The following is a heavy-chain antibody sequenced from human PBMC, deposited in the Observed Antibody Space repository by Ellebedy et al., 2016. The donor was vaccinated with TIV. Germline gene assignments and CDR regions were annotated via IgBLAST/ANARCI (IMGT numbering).Heavy chain of an antibody. V-gene: IGHV4-30-4*01. Sequence: SETLSLTXTVSGGSISSGDYYWSWIRQPPGKGLEWIGYIYYSGSTYYNPSLKSRVTISVDTSKNQFSLKLSSVTAADTAVYYCARVRIYYGSGPGLEHDAFDIWGQGTMVTVSS. CDR1: GGSISSGDYY. J-gene: IGHJ3*02. CDR3: ARVRIYYGSGPGLEHDAFDI. D-gene: IGHD3-10*01. CDR2: IYYSGST.